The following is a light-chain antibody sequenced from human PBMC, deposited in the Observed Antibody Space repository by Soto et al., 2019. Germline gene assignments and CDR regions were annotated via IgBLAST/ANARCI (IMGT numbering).Light chain of an antibody. CDR1: QHTGTY. Sequence: DIQMTQYPSTLSASVGDIVTITYRASQHTGTYINGYKQKPGKVPEVLIYAASSLQSGVPSRFSGSGSGRELDLTISSLQPADVSTYYCQQYNSYSEAFGQGIKVDI. CDR3: QQYNSYSEA. V-gene: IGKV1-5*01. J-gene: IGKJ1*01. CDR2: AAS.